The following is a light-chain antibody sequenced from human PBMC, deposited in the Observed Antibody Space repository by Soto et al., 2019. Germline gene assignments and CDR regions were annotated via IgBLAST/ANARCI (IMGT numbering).Light chain of an antibody. J-gene: IGLJ1*01. CDR3: GSYTGSVYV. Sequence: QSVLTQAACGSGSPGQSITISCTGTSSDVGGYKFVSWYQQHPGKAPKLMIYEVSNRPSGVSSRFSGSKSGNTASLTISGLQDEDEADYYCGSYTGSVYVFATGTKXT. CDR2: EVS. V-gene: IGLV2-14*01. CDR1: SSDVGGYKF.